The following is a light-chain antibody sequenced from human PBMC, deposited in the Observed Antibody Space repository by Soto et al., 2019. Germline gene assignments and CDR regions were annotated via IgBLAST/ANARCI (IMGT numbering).Light chain of an antibody. CDR1: SSDIGGYDY. CDR2: EVN. V-gene: IGLV2-14*01. CDR3: RAYTTTSTPI. J-gene: IGLJ1*01. Sequence: QSVLTQAASVSGSPGQSVTISCTGTSSDIGGYDYVSWYQQHPGTAPKLILYEVNNRPSGVSNRFSGSKSGNTASLIISGLQTEDEADYYCRAYTTTSTPIFAAGIKVNV.